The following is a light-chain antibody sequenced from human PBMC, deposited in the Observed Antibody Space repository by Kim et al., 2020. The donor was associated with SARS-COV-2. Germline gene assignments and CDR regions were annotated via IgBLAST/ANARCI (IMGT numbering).Light chain of an antibody. CDR3: NSRDSSGDHWV. CDR1: SLRTYY. V-gene: IGLV3-19*01. CDR2: GEN. Sequence: SSELTQDPAVSAALGQTVKITCQGDSLRTYYTSWFQQKPGQAPVLVIHGENNRPSGIPDRFSGSRSGNTASLTITGAQAEDEADYYCNSRDSSGDHWVFGGGTQLTVL. J-gene: IGLJ3*02.